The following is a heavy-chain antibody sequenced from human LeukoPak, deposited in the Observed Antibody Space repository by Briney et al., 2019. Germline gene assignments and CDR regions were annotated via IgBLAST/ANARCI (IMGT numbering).Heavy chain of an antibody. J-gene: IGHJ4*02. Sequence: GGSLRLSCVASGFTFSSYGMHWVRQAPGKGPEWVAVISYDGSDRYYANFVKGRFTISRDDSKNTLFLQTNSMRPEDTAVYYCAKGVSRGVDPTGLEYWGQGTLVTVSS. CDR2: ISYDGSDR. CDR3: AKGVSRGVDPTGLEY. D-gene: IGHD1-1*01. V-gene: IGHV3-30*18. CDR1: GFTFSSYG.